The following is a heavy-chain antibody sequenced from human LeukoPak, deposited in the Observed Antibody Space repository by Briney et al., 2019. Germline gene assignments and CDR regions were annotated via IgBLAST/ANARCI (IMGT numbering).Heavy chain of an antibody. Sequence: PSETLSLTCTVSGGSISSYYGSWIRHSPGKGLEWIGYIYYSGSTNYNPSLKSRVTISLDASKNQFSLRLSSVTAADTAVYYCARSYDSRGYYYYDMDVWGQGTTVTVSS. D-gene: IGHD3-22*01. J-gene: IGHJ6*02. CDR3: ARSYDSRGYYYYDMDV. CDR2: IYYSGST. CDR1: GGSISSYY. V-gene: IGHV4-59*01.